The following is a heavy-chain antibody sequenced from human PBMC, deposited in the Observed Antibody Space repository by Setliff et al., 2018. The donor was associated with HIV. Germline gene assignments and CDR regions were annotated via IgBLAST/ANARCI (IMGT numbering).Heavy chain of an antibody. CDR2: IFYSGIT. D-gene: IGHD3-3*01. V-gene: IGHV4-39*01. CDR3: ARSKTFYDFWGGYYTHGAFKI. CDR1: GGSFTSRSYY. Sequence: PSETLSLTCTVSGGSFTSRSYYWGWIRQPPGKGLEWIGSIFYSGITYYNPSLKSRVTISVDTSKYQFSLNLTSVTAADTAVYYCARSKTFYDFWGGYYTHGAFKIWGLGTMVTVSS. J-gene: IGHJ3*02.